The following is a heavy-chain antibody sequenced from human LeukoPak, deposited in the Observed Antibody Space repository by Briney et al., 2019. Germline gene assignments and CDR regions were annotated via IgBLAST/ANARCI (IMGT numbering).Heavy chain of an antibody. Sequence: SETLSLTCTVSGYSISSGYYWGWIRQPPGKGLEWIGKINHSGSTNYNPSLKSRVTISVDTSKNQFSLKLSSVTAADTAVYYCASNYYGSGSYNQFDYWGQGTLVTVSS. CDR1: GYSISSGYY. V-gene: IGHV4-38-2*02. CDR3: ASNYYGSGSYNQFDY. J-gene: IGHJ4*02. D-gene: IGHD3-10*01. CDR2: INHSGST.